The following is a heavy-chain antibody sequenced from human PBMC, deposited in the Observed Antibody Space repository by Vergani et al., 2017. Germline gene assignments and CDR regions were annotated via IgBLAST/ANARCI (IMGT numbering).Heavy chain of an antibody. Sequence: QVQLVQSGAEVKKPGASVKVSCKASGYTFTGYYMHWVRQAPGQGLEWMGWINPNSGGTNYAQKFQGRVTMTRDTSISTAYMELSRLRSDDTAVYYCARDSRITMVRGETRFDYWGQGTLVTVSS. CDR3: ARDSRITMVRGETRFDY. V-gene: IGHV1-2*02. CDR1: GYTFTGYY. CDR2: INPNSGGT. J-gene: IGHJ4*02. D-gene: IGHD3-10*01.